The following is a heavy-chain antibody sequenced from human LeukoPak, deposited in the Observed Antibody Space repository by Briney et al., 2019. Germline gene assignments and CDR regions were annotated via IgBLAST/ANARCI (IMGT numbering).Heavy chain of an antibody. CDR2: ISDSGGRT. Sequence: GGSLRLSCAASGFTFSSYAMTWVRQAPGKGLEWVSSISDSGGRTYYADSVKGRFTISRDNARNTLYLQMNSLRAEDTAVYYCARWYYYETSGLYYGSFDNWGQGTLVTVSS. J-gene: IGHJ5*02. CDR3: ARWYYYETSGLYYGSFDN. D-gene: IGHD3-22*01. V-gene: IGHV3-23*01. CDR1: GFTFSSYA.